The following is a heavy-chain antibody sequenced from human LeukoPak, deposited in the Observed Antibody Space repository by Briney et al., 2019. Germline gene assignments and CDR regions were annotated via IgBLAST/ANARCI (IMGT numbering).Heavy chain of an antibody. V-gene: IGHV3-74*01. CDR2: INSDGSST. D-gene: IGHD2-8*01. CDR3: ARDTGYCTNGVCYACAFDI. Sequence: GGSLRLPCAASGFTFSSYWMHWVRQAPGKGLEWVSCINSDGSSTSYADSVKGRFTISRDNAKNTLYLQMNSLRAEDTAVYYCARDTGYCTNGVCYACAFDIWGQGTMVTVSS. CDR1: GFTFSSYW. J-gene: IGHJ3*02.